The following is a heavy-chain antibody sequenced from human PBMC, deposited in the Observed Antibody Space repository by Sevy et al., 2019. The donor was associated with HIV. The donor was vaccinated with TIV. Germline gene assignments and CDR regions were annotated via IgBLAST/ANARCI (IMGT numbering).Heavy chain of an antibody. CDR1: GGSISSGGYY. CDR2: IYYSGST. J-gene: IGHJ5*02. CDR3: ARGSPVIDYYDSSGYYALSP. V-gene: IGHV4-31*03. D-gene: IGHD3-22*01. Sequence: SETLSLTCTVSGGSISSGGYYWSWIRQHPGKGLEWIGYIYYSGSTYYNPSLKSRVTISVDTSKNQFSLKLSSATAADTAVYYCARGSPVIDYYDSSGYYALSPWGQGTLVTVSS.